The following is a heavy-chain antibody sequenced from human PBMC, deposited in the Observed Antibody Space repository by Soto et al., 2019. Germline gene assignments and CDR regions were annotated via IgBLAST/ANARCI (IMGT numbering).Heavy chain of an antibody. CDR1: GGTFSSYA. Sequence: SVKVSCKASGGTFSSYAISWVRQAPGQGLEWMGGIIPIFGTANYAQKFQGRVTITADESTSTAYMELSSLRSEDTAVYYCARIYGSEHGAFDIWGQGAMVTVSS. V-gene: IGHV1-69*13. CDR2: IIPIFGTA. CDR3: ARIYGSEHGAFDI. D-gene: IGHD3-10*01. J-gene: IGHJ3*02.